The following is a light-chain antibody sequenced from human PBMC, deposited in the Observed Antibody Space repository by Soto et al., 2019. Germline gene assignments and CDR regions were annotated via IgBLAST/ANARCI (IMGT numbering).Light chain of an antibody. CDR2: GAS. CDR1: QSVSSSY. V-gene: IGKV3-20*01. CDR3: QQYGSSPPT. Sequence: EIVLTQSPGTLSLSPGERATLSCRASQSVSSSYLAWYQQKPGQAPRLLIYGASSRATGIPDRFSGSGSGEDFTLTISRLEPEDFAVYYCQQYGSSPPTFGQGTKVDIK. J-gene: IGKJ1*01.